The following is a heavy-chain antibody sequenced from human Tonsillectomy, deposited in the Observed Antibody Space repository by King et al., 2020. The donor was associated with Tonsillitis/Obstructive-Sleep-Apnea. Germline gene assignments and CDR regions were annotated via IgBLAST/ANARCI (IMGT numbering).Heavy chain of an antibody. V-gene: IGHV3-53*01. D-gene: IGHD3-16*01. CDR3: VRPRELWDGAFVI. CDR2: IYSGGST. Sequence: QLVQSGGGLIQPGGSLRLSCAASGFTVSRNYMSWVRQAPGKGLEWVSVIYSGGSTYYADSVQGRFTITRDNSKNTLYLQMNSLGAADTAVYYCVRPRELWDGAFVIWGEGTMVTVSS. CDR1: GFTVSRNY. J-gene: IGHJ3*02.